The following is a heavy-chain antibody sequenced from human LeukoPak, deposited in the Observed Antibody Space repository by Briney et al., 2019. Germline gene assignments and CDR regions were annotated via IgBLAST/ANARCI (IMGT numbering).Heavy chain of an antibody. J-gene: IGHJ4*02. CDR3: ARDKVRGIPTKFGY. Sequence: ASVKVSCKSSGYTFTSYYMHWVRQAPGQGLEWMGIITPSGGSTNYAQNLQGRVTMTTDTSTSTAYMELRSLRSDDTAVYYCARDKVRGIPTKFGYWGQGTLVTVSS. V-gene: IGHV1-46*01. D-gene: IGHD3-10*01. CDR2: ITPSGGST. CDR1: GYTFTSYY.